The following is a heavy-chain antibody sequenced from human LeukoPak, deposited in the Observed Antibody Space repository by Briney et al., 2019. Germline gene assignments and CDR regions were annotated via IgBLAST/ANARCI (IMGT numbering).Heavy chain of an antibody. Sequence: GGSQRLSCAASGFTFDDYAMHWVRQAPGKGLEWVSGISWNSGSIGYADSVKGRFTISRDNAKNSLYLQMNSLRAEDTALYYCAKAARWGDFDYWGQGTLVTVSS. CDR3: AKAARWGDFDY. D-gene: IGHD3-16*01. CDR2: ISWNSGSI. CDR1: GFTFDDYA. V-gene: IGHV3-9*01. J-gene: IGHJ4*02.